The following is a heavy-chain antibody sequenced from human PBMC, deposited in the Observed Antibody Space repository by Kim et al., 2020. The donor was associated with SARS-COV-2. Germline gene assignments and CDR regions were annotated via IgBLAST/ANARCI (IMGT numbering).Heavy chain of an antibody. D-gene: IGHD3-10*01. Sequence: GGSLRLSCAASGFTFSSYEMNWVRQAPGKGLEWVSYISSSGSTIYYADSVKGRFTISRDNAKNSLYLQMNSLRAEDTAVYYCARGYKGSGSYYKCYDYWGQGTLVTVSS. J-gene: IGHJ4*02. V-gene: IGHV3-48*03. CDR3: ARGYKGSGSYYKCYDY. CDR1: GFTFSSYE. CDR2: ISSSGSTI.